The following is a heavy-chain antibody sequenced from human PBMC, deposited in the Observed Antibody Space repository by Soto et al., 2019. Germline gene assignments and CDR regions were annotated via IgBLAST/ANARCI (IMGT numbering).Heavy chain of an antibody. CDR2: IYPGDSDT. CDR1: GYSFTSYW. V-gene: IGHV5-51*01. CDR3: AGGGVPAGLYFDY. D-gene: IGHD2-2*01. J-gene: IGHJ4*02. Sequence: GESLKISCKGSGYSFTSYWIGWVRQMPGKGLEWMGIIYPGDSDTRYSPSLQGQFTISADKSISTAYLQWSSLKASDTAMYYCAGGGVPAGLYFDYWGQGTLVTVSS.